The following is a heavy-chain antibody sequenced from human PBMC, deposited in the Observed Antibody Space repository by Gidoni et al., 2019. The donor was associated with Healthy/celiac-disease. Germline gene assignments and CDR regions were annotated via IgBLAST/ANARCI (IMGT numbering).Heavy chain of an antibody. CDR1: GFSLSTSGVG. CDR2: IYWDDDK. Sequence: QITLKESGPTLVKPTQTLPLTCTFSGFSLSTSGVGVGWIRQPPGKALEWLALIYWDDDKRYSPSLKSRLTITKDTSKNQVVLTMTNMDPVDTATYYCAHSLGIAAAGTWYFQHWGQGTLVTVSS. D-gene: IGHD6-13*01. V-gene: IGHV2-5*02. J-gene: IGHJ1*01. CDR3: AHSLGIAAAGTWYFQH.